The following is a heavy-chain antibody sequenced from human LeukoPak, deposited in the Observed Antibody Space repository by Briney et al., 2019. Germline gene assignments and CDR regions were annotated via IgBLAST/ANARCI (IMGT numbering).Heavy chain of an antibody. J-gene: IGHJ4*02. CDR2: IIPIFGTA. CDR1: GYTFTGYY. D-gene: IGHD3-3*01. Sequence: ASVKVSCKASGYTFTGYYMHWVRQAPGQGLEWMGGIIPIFGTANYAQKFQGRVTITTDDSTSTAYMELSSLRSEDTAVYYCARARLSTIFGVVYYFDYWGQGTLVTVSS. CDR3: ARARLSTIFGVVYYFDY. V-gene: IGHV1-69*05.